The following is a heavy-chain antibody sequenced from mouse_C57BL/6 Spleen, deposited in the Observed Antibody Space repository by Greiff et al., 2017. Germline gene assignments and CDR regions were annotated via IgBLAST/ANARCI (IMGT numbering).Heavy chain of an antibody. Sequence: VQLQQPGTELVKPGASVKLSCKASGYTFTSYWMHWVKQRPGQGLEWIGNINPSNGGTNYNEKFKSKATLTVDKSSSTAYMQFSSLTSEDSAVYYCAREGNSNYAYYYAMDYWGQGTSVTVSS. V-gene: IGHV1-53*01. D-gene: IGHD2-5*01. J-gene: IGHJ4*01. CDR1: GYTFTSYW. CDR3: AREGNSNYAYYYAMDY. CDR2: INPSNGGT.